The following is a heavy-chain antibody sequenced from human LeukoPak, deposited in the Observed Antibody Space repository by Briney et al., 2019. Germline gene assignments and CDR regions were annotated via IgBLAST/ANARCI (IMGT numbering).Heavy chain of an antibody. J-gene: IGHJ4*02. V-gene: IGHV3-64D*06. D-gene: IGHD4-17*01. CDR1: GFTFSSYA. CDR3: VKRGRQGDYAYDY. Sequence: GGSLRLSCSAPGFTFSSYAMHWVRQAPGKGLQYVSAITSSGSNTYYADSVKDRFTISRDNSKNTLYLQMSSLRAEDTAVYYCVKRGRQGDYAYDYWGQGTLVTVSS. CDR2: ITSSGSNT.